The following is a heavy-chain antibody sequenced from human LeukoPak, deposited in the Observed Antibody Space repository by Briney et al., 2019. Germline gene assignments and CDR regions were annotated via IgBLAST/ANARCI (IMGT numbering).Heavy chain of an antibody. CDR1: GFTFGDYA. Sequence: GGSLRLSCTGSGFTFGDYAMSWFRQAPGKGLEWVSFIRSKVYAETTEYAASVKGRFTISRDDSKSIAYLQMSSLKTEDTAVYYCQKYSSSSFDFWGQGTLVTVSS. CDR3: QKYSSSSFDF. CDR2: IRSKVYAETT. V-gene: IGHV3-49*03. J-gene: IGHJ4*02. D-gene: IGHD6-6*01.